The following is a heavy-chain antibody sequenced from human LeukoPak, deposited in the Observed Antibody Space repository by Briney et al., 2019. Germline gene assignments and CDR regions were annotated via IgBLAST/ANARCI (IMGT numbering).Heavy chain of an antibody. D-gene: IGHD3-3*01. J-gene: IGHJ5*02. Sequence: GGSLRLSCAASGFTFSSYWMHWVRQAPGKGLVWVSRINSDGSSTSYADSVKGRFTISRDNAKNTLYLQMNSLRAEDTAVYYCAGMAEWNNWFDPWGQGTLVTVSS. V-gene: IGHV3-74*01. CDR1: GFTFSSYW. CDR2: INSDGSST. CDR3: AGMAEWNNWFDP.